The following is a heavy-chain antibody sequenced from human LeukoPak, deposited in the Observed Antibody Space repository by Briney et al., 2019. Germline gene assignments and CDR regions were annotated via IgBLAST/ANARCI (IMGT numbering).Heavy chain of an antibody. J-gene: IGHJ4*02. V-gene: IGHV3-33*01. CDR2: IWYDGSNK. CDR1: GFTFRNYG. CDR3: ATSRVVGSSWYLDY. Sequence: PGRSLRLSCAASGFTFRNYGMHWVRQAPGKGLEWVAVIWYDGSNKYYTDSVKGRFTISRDNSKNTLYLQMNSLRADDTAVYYCATSRVVGSSWYLDYWGQGTLVTVSS. D-gene: IGHD6-13*01.